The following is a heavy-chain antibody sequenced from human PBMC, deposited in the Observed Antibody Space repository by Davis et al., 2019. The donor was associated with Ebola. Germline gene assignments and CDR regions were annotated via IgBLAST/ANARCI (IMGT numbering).Heavy chain of an antibody. Sequence: GGSLRLSCVASGFTVSSNSMSWVRQAPGKGLECVSGIYTGGITDYADSVKGRFTISRDNSTNTLYLQMNSLRAEDTAVYYCARWGETQGVYYNYYYAMDVWGQGTTVTVSS. CDR2: IYTGGIT. V-gene: IGHV3-53*01. CDR1: GFTVSSNS. J-gene: IGHJ6*02. CDR3: ARWGETQGVYYNYYYAMDV. D-gene: IGHD3-10*01.